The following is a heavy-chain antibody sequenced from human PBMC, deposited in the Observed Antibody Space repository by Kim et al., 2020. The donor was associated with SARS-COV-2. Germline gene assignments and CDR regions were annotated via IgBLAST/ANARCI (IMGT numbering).Heavy chain of an antibody. CDR2: ISSSSSTI. V-gene: IGHV3-48*02. Sequence: GGSLRLSCAASGFTFSSYSMNWVRQAPGKGLEWVSYISSSSSTIYYADSVKGRFTISRDNAKNSLYLQMNSLRDEDTAVYYCARGYSSSWTGGGWYFDLWGRGTLVTVSS. J-gene: IGHJ2*01. CDR3: ARGYSSSWTGGGWYFDL. D-gene: IGHD6-13*01. CDR1: GFTFSSYS.